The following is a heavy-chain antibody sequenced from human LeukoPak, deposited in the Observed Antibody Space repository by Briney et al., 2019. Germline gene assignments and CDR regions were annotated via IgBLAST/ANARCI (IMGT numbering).Heavy chain of an antibody. CDR3: ARGRYCSSTSCYWNWFDP. V-gene: IGHV4-59*06. J-gene: IGHJ5*02. CDR1: GGSISSYY. D-gene: IGHD2-2*01. Sequence: PSETLSLTCTVSGGSISSYYWSWIRQPAGKGLEWIGYIYSSGSAYYNPSLKSRVTISVDTSKNQFSLKLSSVSAADTAVYYCARGRYCSSTSCYWNWFDPWGQGTLVTVSS. CDR2: IYSSGSA.